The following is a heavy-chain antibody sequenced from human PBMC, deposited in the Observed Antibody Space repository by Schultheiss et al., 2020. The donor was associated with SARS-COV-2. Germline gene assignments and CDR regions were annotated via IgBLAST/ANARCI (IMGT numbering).Heavy chain of an antibody. J-gene: IGHJ4*02. Sequence: GGSLRLSCAASGFTFSSYAMHWVRQAPGKGLEYVSAISSNGGSTYYADSVKGRFTISRDNSKNTLYLQMSSLRAEDTAVYYCVKESIVVVPASFDYWGQGPLVTVAS. CDR2: ISSNGGST. CDR3: VKESIVVVPASFDY. D-gene: IGHD2-2*01. V-gene: IGHV3-64D*06. CDR1: GFTFSSYA.